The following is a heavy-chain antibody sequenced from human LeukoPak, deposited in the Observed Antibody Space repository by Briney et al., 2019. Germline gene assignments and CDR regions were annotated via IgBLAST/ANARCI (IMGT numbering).Heavy chain of an antibody. CDR1: GYTFAKYW. CDR3: ARRFGQRLYSNNDAFDS. J-gene: IGHJ4*02. D-gene: IGHD4-11*01. CDR2: IYPGDSDT. Sequence: GESLKIYCQASGYTFAKYWIGWVRQMPGKGLEWMGIIYPGDSDTSYGQSFQGQVTISVEKSSNTAYLQWSRLKASDTAMYYCARRFGQRLYSNNDAFDSWGQGTLVTVSS. V-gene: IGHV5-51*01.